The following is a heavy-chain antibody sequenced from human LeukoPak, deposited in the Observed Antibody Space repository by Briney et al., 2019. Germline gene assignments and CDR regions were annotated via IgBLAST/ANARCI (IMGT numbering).Heavy chain of an antibody. D-gene: IGHD3-3*01. CDR3: ARGAVDDFWSGYLDY. Sequence: VASVKVSCKASGYTFTSYGIRWVRQAPGQGLEWMGWISAYNGNTNYAQKLQGRVTMTTDTSTSTAYMELRSLRSDDTAVYYCARGAVDDFWSGYLDYWGQGTLVTVSS. CDR2: ISAYNGNT. CDR1: GYTFTSYG. V-gene: IGHV1-18*01. J-gene: IGHJ4*02.